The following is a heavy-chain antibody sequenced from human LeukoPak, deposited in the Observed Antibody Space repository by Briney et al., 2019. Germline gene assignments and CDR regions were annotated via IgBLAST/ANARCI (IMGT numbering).Heavy chain of an antibody. D-gene: IGHD4-11*01. Sequence: SSETLSLTCAVYGGSFSAYYWSWTRQPPGKGLEWIGEINHSGSTNYNPSLKSRVTISVDTSKNQFSLKLSSVTAADTAVYYCARNVGYSSYYYYYMDVWGKGTTVTVSS. CDR1: GGSFSAYY. CDR2: INHSGST. J-gene: IGHJ6*03. CDR3: ARNVGYSSYYYYYMDV. V-gene: IGHV4-34*01.